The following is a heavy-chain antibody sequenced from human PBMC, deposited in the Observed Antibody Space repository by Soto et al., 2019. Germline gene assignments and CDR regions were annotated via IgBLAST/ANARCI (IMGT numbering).Heavy chain of an antibody. CDR1: GFTVSNYA. D-gene: IGHD6-19*01. V-gene: IGHV3-23*01. CDR2: ISGSGDSS. Sequence: WSLRLSCSAPGFTVSNYAMSWVRQAPGKGLEWVSGISGSGDSSYYAESVKGRFTISRDTSKNTLYLQMNSLGAEDTAVYYCGKGGVAGTYPYYYYYYGTDVWGKGTTVTVSS. CDR3: GKGGVAGTYPYYYYYYGTDV. J-gene: IGHJ6*04.